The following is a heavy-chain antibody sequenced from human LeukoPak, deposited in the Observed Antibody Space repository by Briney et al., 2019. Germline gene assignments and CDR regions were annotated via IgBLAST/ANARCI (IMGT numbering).Heavy chain of an antibody. CDR2: IIPIFGTA. V-gene: IGHV1-69*13. J-gene: IGHJ6*02. CDR1: GGTFSSYA. CDR3: ARGSQYRGYYYGMDV. Sequence: ASVKVSCKASGGTFSSYAISWVRQAPGQGLEWMGGIIPIFGTANYAQKFQGRVTITADESTSTAYMELSSLRSEDTAVYYCARGSQYRGYYYGMDVWGQGTTVTVSS. D-gene: IGHD4-11*01.